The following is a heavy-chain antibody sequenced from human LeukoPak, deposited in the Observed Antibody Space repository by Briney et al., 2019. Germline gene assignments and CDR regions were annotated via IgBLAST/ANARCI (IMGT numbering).Heavy chain of an antibody. CDR1: GGTFSSYA. Sequence: ASVKVSCKASGGTFSSYAISWVRQAPGQGLEWTGGIIPIFGTANYAQKFQGRVTITADESTSTAYMELSSLRSEDTAVYYCARTPGTPTDYGDTYYYYYMDVWGKGTTVTISS. V-gene: IGHV1-69*13. CDR2: IIPIFGTA. J-gene: IGHJ6*03. CDR3: ARTPGTPTDYGDTYYYYYMDV. D-gene: IGHD4-17*01.